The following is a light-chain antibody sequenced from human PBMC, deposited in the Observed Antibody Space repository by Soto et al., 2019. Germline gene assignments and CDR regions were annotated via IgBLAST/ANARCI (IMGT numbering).Light chain of an antibody. CDR2: DSS. CDR3: QQYDTLPLT. J-gene: IGKJ5*01. Sequence: DIQMTQSPSSLSASVGDRVSITCQASQDITNYLNWYQQKPGKAPELLIHDSSNLETGVPSRFSGSGSGTYFSFTISSLQPEDIATYYCQQYDTLPLTFGQGTRLEMK. CDR1: QDITNY. V-gene: IGKV1-33*01.